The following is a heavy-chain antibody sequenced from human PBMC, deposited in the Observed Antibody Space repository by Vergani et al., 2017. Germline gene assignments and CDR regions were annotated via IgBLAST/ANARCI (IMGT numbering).Heavy chain of an antibody. D-gene: IGHD4-17*01. Sequence: QLQLHESGPGLVKPSETLSLTCSVSGASISSRSSYWGWVRQLPGKGLEWIGSIYDNEITYYNPSLKSRVTISVDTSKNQFSLKLRSVTAADTAVYFCARHDGRDDYGDPWGRLFDPWGQGTPVTVSS. CDR3: ARHDGRDDYGDPWGRLFDP. J-gene: IGHJ5*02. V-gene: IGHV4-39*01. CDR1: GASISSRSSY. CDR2: IYDNEIT.